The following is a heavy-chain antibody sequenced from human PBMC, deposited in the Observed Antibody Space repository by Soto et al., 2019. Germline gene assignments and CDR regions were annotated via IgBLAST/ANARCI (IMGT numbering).Heavy chain of an antibody. Sequence: QVTLKESGPVLVKPTETLTLRCTVSGLSITDSEMGVSWIRQPPGQPLEWLAHIDSSGEKSYRTFLKSRLAIPKDTSKSQIVLTMTNMDSADTATYYCARRHLAVAVSPWFDPWGQGIPVTVSS. V-gene: IGHV2-26*01. CDR2: IDSSGEK. CDR1: GLSITDSEMG. D-gene: IGHD6-19*01. CDR3: ARRHLAVAVSPWFDP. J-gene: IGHJ5*02.